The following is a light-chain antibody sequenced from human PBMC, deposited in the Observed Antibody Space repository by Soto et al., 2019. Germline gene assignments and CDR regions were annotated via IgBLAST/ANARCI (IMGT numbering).Light chain of an antibody. Sequence: EIVMTQSPGTLSVSPGEGATLSCRASQSVRTNLAWYQQKPGQPPRLVIYGASTRATGIPARFSGSGSGTEFTLTISSLQSEDFAVYYCQQYNNWPPWTFGQGTKVE. CDR1: QSVRTN. CDR2: GAS. CDR3: QQYNNWPPWT. J-gene: IGKJ1*01. V-gene: IGKV3-15*01.